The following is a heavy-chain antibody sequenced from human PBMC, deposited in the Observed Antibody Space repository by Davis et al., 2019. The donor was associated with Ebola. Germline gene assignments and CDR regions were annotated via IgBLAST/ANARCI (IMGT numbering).Heavy chain of an antibody. D-gene: IGHD3-9*01. CDR3: AKDREVEYFDWVETSLDP. CDR2: ISYDGSNK. CDR1: GFTFSSYG. V-gene: IGHV3-30*18. Sequence: GESLKISCAASGFTFSSYGMHWVRQAPGKGLEGVAVISYDGSNKYYADSVKGRFTISRDNSKNTLYLQMNSLRAEDTAVYYCAKDREVEYFDWVETSLDPWGQGTLVTVSS. J-gene: IGHJ5*02.